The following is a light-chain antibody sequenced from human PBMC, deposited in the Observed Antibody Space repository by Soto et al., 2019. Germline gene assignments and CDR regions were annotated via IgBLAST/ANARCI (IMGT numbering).Light chain of an antibody. CDR3: QQSFSMFPFS. J-gene: IGKJ5*01. V-gene: IGKV1-39*01. CDR1: QSISTS. CDR2: TAS. Sequence: IQLTQSPSSLSSSVGDRVTLSCLASQSISTSLNWYQQKPGKAPKLLIDTASNLQTGFPSRFTGSGSGTDFTLTISSLHPEDFATYYCQQSFSMFPFSFGQGNDWRL.